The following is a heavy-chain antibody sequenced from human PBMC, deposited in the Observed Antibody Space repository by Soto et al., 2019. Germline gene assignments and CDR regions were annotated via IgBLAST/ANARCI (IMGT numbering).Heavy chain of an antibody. V-gene: IGHV1-69*13. J-gene: IGHJ6*04. Sequence: YAVKLSCKAPGSTFSSYAISWLRQAPGQGLDWMGGVIPIFGTANYAQKFQGRVTITADESASTAYMELSGLRSEDTAGYYCACYKNDPHVMDFWAKGSTVMVSS. CDR3: ACYKNDPHVMDF. CDR1: GSTFSSYA. D-gene: IGHD1-1*01. CDR2: VIPIFGTA.